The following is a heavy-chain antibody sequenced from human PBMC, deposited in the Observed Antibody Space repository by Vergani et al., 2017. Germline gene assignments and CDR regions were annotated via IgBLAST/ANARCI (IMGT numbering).Heavy chain of an antibody. CDR1: GYTFNQYG. V-gene: IGHV3-33*01. J-gene: IGHJ5*02. D-gene: IGHD1-14*01. CDR3: ARDLRVLYNRFDP. Sequence: QVQLVESGGGVGQPGRSLRLSCVASGYTFNQYGTHCVRQAPGKGLEWVAITWYDGNNKQYADSVKGRFTISRDKSKSTMYLQMNSLRDEDTGLYYCARDLRVLYNRFDPWGQGTLVTVSS. CDR2: TWYDGNNK.